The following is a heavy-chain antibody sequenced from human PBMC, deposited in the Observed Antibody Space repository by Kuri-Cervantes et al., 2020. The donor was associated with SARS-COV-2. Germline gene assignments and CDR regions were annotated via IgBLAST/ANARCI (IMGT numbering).Heavy chain of an antibody. CDR3: ARGSVVPAANDY. V-gene: IGHV4-34*01. J-gene: IGHJ4*02. CDR2: INHSGST. CDR1: GGSFSGYY. Sequence: GSLRLSCAVYGGSFSGYYWSWIRQPPGKGLEWIGEINHSGSTNYNPSLKSRVTISVDTSKNQFSLKLRSVTAADTAVYYCARGSVVPAANDYWGQGTLVTVSS. D-gene: IGHD2-2*01.